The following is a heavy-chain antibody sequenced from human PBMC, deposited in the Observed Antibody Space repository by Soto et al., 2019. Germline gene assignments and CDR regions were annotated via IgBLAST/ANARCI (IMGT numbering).Heavy chain of an antibody. CDR3: ARDQDGSGTYYFNWFHP. D-gene: IGHD3-10*01. J-gene: IGHJ5*02. Sequence: EAAGKVCCKXSGYTFTRYYMHWVRQAPGQGLEWMGIINPRGGSTSYAQKFQGRVTLTRDTSTSTVYMELSSLRSEDTAVYYCARDQDGSGTYYFNWFHPWGQGTLVTVSS. CDR1: GYTFTRYY. CDR2: INPRGGST. V-gene: IGHV1-46*01.